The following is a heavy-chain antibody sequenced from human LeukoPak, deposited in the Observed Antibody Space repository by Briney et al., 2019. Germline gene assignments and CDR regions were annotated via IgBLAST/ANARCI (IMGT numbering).Heavy chain of an antibody. V-gene: IGHV3-11*06. CDR1: GFTFSDYY. CDR3: ARGRGDTAMVFDY. D-gene: IGHD5-18*01. Sequence: GGSLRLSCAASGFTFSDYYMSWIRQAPGKGLEWVSYISSSSSYTNYADSVKGRFTISRDNAKDSLYLRMNSLRAEDTAVYYCARGRGDTAMVFDYWGQGTLVTVSS. CDR2: ISSSSSYT. J-gene: IGHJ4*02.